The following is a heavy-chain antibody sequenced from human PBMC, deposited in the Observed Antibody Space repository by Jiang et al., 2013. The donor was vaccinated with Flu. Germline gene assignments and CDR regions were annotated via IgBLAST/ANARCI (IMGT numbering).Heavy chain of an antibody. CDR1: GYSFTGYH. CDR2: INCNVGVT. V-gene: IGHV1-2*02. D-gene: IGHD6-19*01. Sequence: VQLVESGADVKKPGASVKVSCKASGYSFTGYHIHWFRQAPGQGPEWMGWINCNVGVTQYAEKFEGRVTMTRDTSISTAYMELSRLTSDDTALYYCARIAVAGNHNWFDPWGQGTLVTVSS. J-gene: IGHJ5*02. CDR3: ARIAVAGNHNWFDP.